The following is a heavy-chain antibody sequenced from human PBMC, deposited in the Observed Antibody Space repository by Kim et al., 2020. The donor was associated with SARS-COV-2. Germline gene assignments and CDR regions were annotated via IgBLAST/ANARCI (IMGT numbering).Heavy chain of an antibody. V-gene: IGHV1-69*13. J-gene: IGHJ5*02. Sequence: SLKVSCKASGGSFKSHTITWVRQAPGQGLEWMGGIIPILGSENYAQKFQGRITITADESRTTAYMELSSLRSDDTAIYFCARHLGPIAAAGTDWFDPWG. CDR3: ARHLGPIAAAGTDWFDP. CDR1: GGSFKSHT. D-gene: IGHD6-13*01. CDR2: IIPILGSE.